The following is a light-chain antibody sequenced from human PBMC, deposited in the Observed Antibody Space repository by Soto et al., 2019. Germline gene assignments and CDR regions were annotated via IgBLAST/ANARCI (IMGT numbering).Light chain of an antibody. Sequence: QSVLTQPPSASGTPGQRVTISCSGSSSNIGSNYVFWYQHLPGTAPKLLIYRNNQRPSGVPDRFSGSKSGTSASLAISGIRSEDETDYYCAAWDDSLSGVVFGGGTKVTVL. CDR3: AAWDDSLSGVV. CDR1: SSNIGSNY. J-gene: IGLJ2*01. CDR2: RNN. V-gene: IGLV1-47*01.